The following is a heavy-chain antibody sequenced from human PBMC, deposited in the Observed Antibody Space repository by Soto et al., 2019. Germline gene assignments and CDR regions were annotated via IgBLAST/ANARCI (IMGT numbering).Heavy chain of an antibody. D-gene: IGHD3-3*01. CDR1: GGSISSYY. V-gene: IGHV4-59*01. CDR2: IYYSGST. Sequence: SENLSLTCTVSGGSISSYYWSWIRQPPGKGLEWIGYIYYSGSTNYNPSLKSRVTISVDTSKNQFSLKLSSVTAADTAVYYFARNLGRVTIFGVVTNGNFDYWGQGTLVTVSS. J-gene: IGHJ4*02. CDR3: ARNLGRVTIFGVVTNGNFDY.